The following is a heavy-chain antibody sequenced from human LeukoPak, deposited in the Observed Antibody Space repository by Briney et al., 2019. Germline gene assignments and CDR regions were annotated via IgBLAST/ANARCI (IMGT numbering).Heavy chain of an antibody. CDR2: ISGSGGSR. Sequence: GGSLRLSCAASGFTFSSYGMRGVRQARGKGVERGSCISGSGGSRYYADSVKGGITIARENSKNTVHLQRNSLRAEDTAVYYCAKWRSRSYDAFDIWGQGTMVTVSS. CDR3: AKWRSRSYDAFDI. D-gene: IGHD3-3*01. V-gene: IGHV3-23*01. CDR1: GFTFSSYG. J-gene: IGHJ3*02.